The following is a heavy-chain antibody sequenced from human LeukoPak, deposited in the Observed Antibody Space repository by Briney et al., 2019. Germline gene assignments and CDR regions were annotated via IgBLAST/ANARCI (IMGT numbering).Heavy chain of an antibody. CDR3: TRERDPGAGAPEGLDY. J-gene: IGHJ4*02. CDR1: GFTFSGSA. CDR2: IRDKVNSYAT. V-gene: IGHV3-73*01. Sequence: PGGSLRLSCAASGFTFSGSAMHWVRQASGKGLEWVGRIRDKVNSYATEYAASVKGRFTISRDDRKNTAYLQMNSLKTEHTAVYYCTRERDPGAGAPEGLDYWGEGTLVTVSS. D-gene: IGHD6-13*01.